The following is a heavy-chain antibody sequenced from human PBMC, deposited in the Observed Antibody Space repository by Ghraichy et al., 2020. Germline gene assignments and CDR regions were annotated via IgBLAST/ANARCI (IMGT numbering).Heavy chain of an antibody. Sequence: SQTLSLTCTVSDDSISSSNYYWAWIRQPPGKGPEWIGNIYYSGGTTYNPSLKGRVTLSRETTKNQFSLQLRSVTAADTAVYYCAGQEVMLRFGDLFYWFHPWGPGTLVIVSS. J-gene: IGHJ5*02. D-gene: IGHD3-10*01. CDR1: DDSISSSNYY. CDR3: AGQEVMLRFGDLFYWFHP. V-gene: IGHV4-39*01. CDR2: IYYSGGT.